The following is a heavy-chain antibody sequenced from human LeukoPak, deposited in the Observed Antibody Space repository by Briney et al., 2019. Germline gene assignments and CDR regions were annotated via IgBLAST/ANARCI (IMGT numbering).Heavy chain of an antibody. D-gene: IGHD3-3*01. CDR3: ARGAGYDFWSGYVPHYFDY. J-gene: IGHJ4*02. CDR2: ISAYNGNT. Sequence: AASVKVSCKASGYTFPSYGISLLRQAPAQRLEWMGWISAYNGNTNYAQKLQGRVTMTTDTSTSTAYMELRSLRSDDTAVYYCARGAGYDFWSGYVPHYFDYWGQGTLVTVSS. CDR1: GYTFPSYG. V-gene: IGHV1-18*01.